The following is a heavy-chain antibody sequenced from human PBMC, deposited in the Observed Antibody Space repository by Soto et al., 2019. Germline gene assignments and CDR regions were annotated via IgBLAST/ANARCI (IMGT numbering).Heavy chain of an antibody. D-gene: IGHD3-22*01. Sequence: QVQLVQSGAEVKKPGSSVKVSCKASGGTFSSYAISWVRQAPGQGLEWMGGIIPIFGTANYAQKFQGRVKITAEESKSTAYMELNSLRSEDTAVDYCARDHITMIVVARHDACDIWGQGTMVTVSS. V-gene: IGHV1-69*01. CDR1: GGTFSSYA. CDR3: ARDHITMIVVARHDACDI. J-gene: IGHJ3*02. CDR2: IIPIFGTA.